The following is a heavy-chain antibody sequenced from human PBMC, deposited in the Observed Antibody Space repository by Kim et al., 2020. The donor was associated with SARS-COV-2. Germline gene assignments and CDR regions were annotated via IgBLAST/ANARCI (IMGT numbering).Heavy chain of an antibody. J-gene: IGHJ4*02. D-gene: IGHD6-13*01. CDR3: ATGDEAAAPYFDY. Sequence: YEQKSTGRVTMTEDTSTDTAYMGLSSRRSEDTAVYYCATGDEAAAPYFDYWGQGTLVTVSS. V-gene: IGHV1-24*01.